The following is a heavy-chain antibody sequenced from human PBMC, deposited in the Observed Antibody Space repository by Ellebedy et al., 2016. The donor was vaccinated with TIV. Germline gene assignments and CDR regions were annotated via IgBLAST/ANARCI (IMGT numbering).Heavy chain of an antibody. V-gene: IGHV3-23*01. J-gene: IGHJ5*02. Sequence: LSLTCATSGFNFNIFAMSWVRQAPGEGLEWVSAISSSGVSTFYADSVKGRFTVSKDNSENMLYLPMNSLRAADTAVYYCAKGRGGDWFGDTLDDPWGQGTLLTVSS. CDR1: GFNFNIFA. CDR2: ISSSGVST. D-gene: IGHD3-10*01. CDR3: AKGRGGDWFGDTLDDP.